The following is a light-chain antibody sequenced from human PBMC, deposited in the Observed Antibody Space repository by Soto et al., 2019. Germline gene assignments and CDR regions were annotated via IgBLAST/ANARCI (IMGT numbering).Light chain of an antibody. CDR3: HQYDTSLT. V-gene: IGKV3D-20*01. CDR2: ETS. Sequence: IVLTQSPASLSLSPGERATLSCGASHTIASVYLAWYQRKPGLAPRLLIYETSIRATGIPDRLTGSGSGTDFTLTISRLEPEDFAVYYCHQYDTSLTFGGGTKVDIK. CDR1: HTIASVY. J-gene: IGKJ4*01.